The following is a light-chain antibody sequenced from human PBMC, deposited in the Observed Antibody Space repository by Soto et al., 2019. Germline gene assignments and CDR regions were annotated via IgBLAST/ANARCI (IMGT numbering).Light chain of an antibody. CDR2: DSF. CDR3: QQYNNGSSRT. CDR1: QSVSNY. J-gene: IGKJ2*01. Sequence: EIVMTQSPATLSLFPGERATLSCRASQSVSNYLAWYQQKPGQAPRLLIHDSFTRATGIPARFSGSGSGTEFTLIISSLQSEDYAVYYYQQYNNGSSRTFGQGTKLEIK. V-gene: IGKV3-15*01.